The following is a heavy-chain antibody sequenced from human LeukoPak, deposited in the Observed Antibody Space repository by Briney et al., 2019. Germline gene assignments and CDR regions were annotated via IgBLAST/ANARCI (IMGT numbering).Heavy chain of an antibody. CDR1: GGTFSSYA. J-gene: IGHJ4*02. D-gene: IGHD4-23*01. V-gene: IGHV1-18*01. CDR3: ARVAVAQYYFDY. Sequence: ASVKVSCKASGGTFSSYAINWVRQAPGQGLEWMGYISAYNGNTNYAQKFQGRVTMTTDTSTNTVYVELRSLRSDDTAVYYCARVAVAQYYFDYWGQGTLVTVSS. CDR2: ISAYNGNT.